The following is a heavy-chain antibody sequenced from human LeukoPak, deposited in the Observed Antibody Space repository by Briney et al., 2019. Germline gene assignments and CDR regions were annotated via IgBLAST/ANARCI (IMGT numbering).Heavy chain of an antibody. CDR1: GFTFSSYA. CDR2: ISGSGGST. V-gene: IGHV3-23*01. D-gene: IGHD4-17*01. J-gene: IGHJ6*02. CDR3: AKTRLTTVTTYYGMDV. Sequence: GGSLRLSCAASGFTFSSYAMSWVRQAPGKGLEWVSAISGSGGSTYHADSVKGRFTISRDNSKNTLYLQMNSLRAEDTAVYYCAKTRLTTVTTYYGMDVWGQGTTVTVSS.